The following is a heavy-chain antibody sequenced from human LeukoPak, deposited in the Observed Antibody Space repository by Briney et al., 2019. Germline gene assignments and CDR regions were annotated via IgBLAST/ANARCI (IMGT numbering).Heavy chain of an antibody. Sequence: ASVKVSCKASGYTFTSYGISWVRQAPGQGLEWMGRINPNSGGAKYAQKFQGRVTMTRDTSISTAYMELTSLRSDDTAVYYCARNYYETSGYFDYWGQGTLVTVSS. CDR1: GYTFTSYG. D-gene: IGHD3-22*01. J-gene: IGHJ4*02. CDR3: ARNYYETSGYFDY. V-gene: IGHV1-2*06. CDR2: INPNSGGA.